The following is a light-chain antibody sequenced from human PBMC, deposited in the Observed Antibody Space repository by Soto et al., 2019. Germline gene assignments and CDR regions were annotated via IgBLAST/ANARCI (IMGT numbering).Light chain of an antibody. CDR2: EVS. V-gene: IGLV2-14*01. CDR3: SSFTSSITLV. CDR1: SSDIGVYNY. Sequence: QSALTQPASVSGSPGQSITISCTGTSSDIGVYNYVSWYQHHPGKAPKLIIYEVSNRPSGVSNRFSGSKSGNTASLTISGLQAEDETDYYCSSFTSSITLVFGTGTKLTVL. J-gene: IGLJ1*01.